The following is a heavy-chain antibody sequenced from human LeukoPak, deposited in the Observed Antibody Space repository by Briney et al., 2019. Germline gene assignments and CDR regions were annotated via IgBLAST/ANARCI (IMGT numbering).Heavy chain of an antibody. V-gene: IGHV4-4*07. D-gene: IGHD6-19*01. CDR1: GGSISSYY. J-gene: IGHJ4*02. Sequence: PSETLSLTCTVSGGSISSYYWSWIRQPAGKGLEWIGRIFTSGSTNYNPSLKSRVTMSVDTSKNQFSLKLSSVTAADTAVYYCARDRPPGYSSGWYEVDYWGQGTLVTVSS. CDR2: IFTSGST. CDR3: ARDRPPGYSSGWYEVDY.